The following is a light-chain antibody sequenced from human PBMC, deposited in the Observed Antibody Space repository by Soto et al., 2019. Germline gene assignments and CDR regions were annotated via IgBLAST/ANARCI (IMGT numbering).Light chain of an antibody. CDR3: CSYAGSNLWV. Sequence: QSALTQPRSVSGSPGQSVTISCTGTSSDVGSYNYVSWYQQHPGKAPKLMIYDVSKRPSGVPDRFSGSKSGNTASLTISGLQAEDEADYYCCSYAGSNLWVFGGGTQLTVL. V-gene: IGLV2-11*01. CDR1: SSDVGSYNY. J-gene: IGLJ2*01. CDR2: DVS.